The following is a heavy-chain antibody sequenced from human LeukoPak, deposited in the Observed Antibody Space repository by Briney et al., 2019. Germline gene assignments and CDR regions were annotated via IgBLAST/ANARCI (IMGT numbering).Heavy chain of an antibody. CDR2: IKQDGSEK. CDR3: ARVDTAMVKEYYYYYYMGV. J-gene: IGHJ6*03. V-gene: IGHV3-7*01. CDR1: GFTFSSYW. Sequence: GGSLRLSCAASGFTFSSYWMSWVRQAPGKGLEWVANIKQDGSEKYYVDSVKGRFTISRDNAKNSLYLQMNSLRAEDTAVYYCARVDTAMVKEYYYYYYMGVWGKGTTVTVSS. D-gene: IGHD5-18*01.